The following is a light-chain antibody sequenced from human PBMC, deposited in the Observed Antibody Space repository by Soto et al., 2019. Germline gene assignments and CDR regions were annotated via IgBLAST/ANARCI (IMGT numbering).Light chain of an antibody. CDR2: RAS. J-gene: IGKJ1*01. CDR3: QQYNDWPRT. CDR1: QNIYSN. V-gene: IGKV3-15*01. Sequence: IVMTQSPATLSVSPGERATLSCRASQNIYSNVAWYQQRPGQAPRLLIYRASTRAPGIPARFGGSGSGTEFTLTISSLQSEDFAVYYCQQYNDWPRTFGQGTKVDIK.